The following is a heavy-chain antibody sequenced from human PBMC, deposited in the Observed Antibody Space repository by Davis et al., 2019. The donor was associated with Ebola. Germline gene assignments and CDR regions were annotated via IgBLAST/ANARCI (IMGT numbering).Heavy chain of an antibody. J-gene: IGHJ6*02. Sequence: HPGGSLRLSCAASGFTFSSYGMHWVRQAPGKGLEWVAVIWYDGSNKYYADSVKGRFTISRDNSKNTLYLQMNSLRAEDTAVYYCARDRLSIAAAGKGRGMDVWGQGTTVTVSS. CDR3: ARDRLSIAAAGKGRGMDV. D-gene: IGHD6-13*01. V-gene: IGHV3-33*01. CDR1: GFTFSSYG. CDR2: IWYDGSNK.